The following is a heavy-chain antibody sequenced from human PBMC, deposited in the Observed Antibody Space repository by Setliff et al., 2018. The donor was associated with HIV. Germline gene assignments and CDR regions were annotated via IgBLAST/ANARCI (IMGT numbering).Heavy chain of an antibody. V-gene: IGHV4-30-4*08. J-gene: IGHJ4*02. CDR3: ARSNTSKSLDY. CDR2: IYYNGLT. Sequence: SETLSLTCTVSDDSINSGYFYWNWIRQLPEKGLEWIGYIYYNGLTDYNPSLQGRVTISMDMSKNKFSLNVNSVTAADTAVYYCARSNTSKSLDYWGQGTLVTAPQ. CDR1: DDSINSGYFY. D-gene: IGHD2-8*01.